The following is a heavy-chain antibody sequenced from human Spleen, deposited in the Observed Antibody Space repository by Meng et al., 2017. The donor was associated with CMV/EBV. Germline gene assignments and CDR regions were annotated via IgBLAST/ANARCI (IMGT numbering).Heavy chain of an antibody. Sequence: ASVKVSCKTSGFIFTTYGISWVRQAPGQGLEWMAWISAYNGNTKYEQKLQGRVTMATDTSTSTAYMELRSLTSDDTAVYYCARDLYHTGYCSSTSCYTFDYWGLGTLVTVSS. CDR1: GFIFTTYG. D-gene: IGHD2-2*02. CDR3: ARDLYHTGYCSSTSCYTFDY. J-gene: IGHJ4*02. V-gene: IGHV1-18*01. CDR2: ISAYNGNT.